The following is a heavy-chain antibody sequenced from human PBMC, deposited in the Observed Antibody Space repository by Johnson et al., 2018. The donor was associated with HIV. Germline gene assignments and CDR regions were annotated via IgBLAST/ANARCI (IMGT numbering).Heavy chain of an antibody. Sequence: VQLVESGGGLVQPGGSLRLSCAASGFTVSSNYMSWVRQAPGKGLEWVSVIYSGGSTYYADSVKGRFTISRDSSKNTLYLQMNSLRTEDTAVYYCARDHPTPGAGVHGFDLWGQGTMVTVSS. V-gene: IGHV3-66*02. J-gene: IGHJ3*01. CDR3: ARDHPTPGAGVHGFDL. D-gene: IGHD2-15*01. CDR2: IYSGGST. CDR1: GFTVSSNY.